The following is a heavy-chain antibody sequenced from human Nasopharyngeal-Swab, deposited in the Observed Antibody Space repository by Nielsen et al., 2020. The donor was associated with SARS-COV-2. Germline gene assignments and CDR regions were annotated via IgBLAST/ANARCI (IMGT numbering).Heavy chain of an antibody. D-gene: IGHD3-10*01. CDR3: AREAYYNAVDY. CDR2: ISYDGSNK. Sequence: GESLKISCAASGFTFSSYGMHWVRQAPGKGLEWVAIISYDGSNKYYADSVKGRFTISRDNSKNTLYLQMNSLRAEDTAVYYCAREAYYNAVDYWGPGTLVTVSS. J-gene: IGHJ4*02. CDR1: GFTFSSYG. V-gene: IGHV3-30*03.